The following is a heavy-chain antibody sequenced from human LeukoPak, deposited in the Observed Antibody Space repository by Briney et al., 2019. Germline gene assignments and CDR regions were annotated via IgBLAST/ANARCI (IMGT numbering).Heavy chain of an antibody. Sequence: SQTLSLTCTVSGGSISSGDYYWSWIRQPPGKGLEWIGYIYYSGSTYYNPSLKSQVTISVDTSKNQFSLKLSSVTAADTAVYYCARTTGNYGDYVGYFDYWGQGTLVTVSS. CDR1: GGSISSGDYY. CDR2: IYYSGST. D-gene: IGHD4-17*01. V-gene: IGHV4-30-4*01. J-gene: IGHJ4*02. CDR3: ARTTGNYGDYVGYFDY.